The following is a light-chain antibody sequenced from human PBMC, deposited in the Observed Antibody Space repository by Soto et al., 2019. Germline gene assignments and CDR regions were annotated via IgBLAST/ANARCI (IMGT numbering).Light chain of an antibody. CDR2: DAT. CDR1: QSVSDF. Sequence: EIVLTQSPATLSLSPGERATLSCRASQSVSDFLAWYQQKPGQAPRLLIYDATNRATGVPPRFSARRSGTDFTLTITSLEPEDFAVYYCQYRHNLRFTFGPGTKVEIK. V-gene: IGKV3-11*01. J-gene: IGKJ3*01. CDR3: QYRHNLRFT.